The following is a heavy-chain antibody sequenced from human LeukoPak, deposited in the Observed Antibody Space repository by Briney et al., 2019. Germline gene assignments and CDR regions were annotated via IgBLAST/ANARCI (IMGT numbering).Heavy chain of an antibody. CDR1: DGSIRGYY. J-gene: IGHJ6*02. CDR3: ARLTNWQYTQSYYGLDF. Sequence: SETLSLTCTVSDGSIRGYYWSWIRQAPGKGLEWIGYISYSGGTNYKPSLKSRVTISVDTSRNQFSLKLSSVTAADTAIYSCARLTNWQYTQSYYGLDFWGQGTSVTVSS. V-gene: IGHV4-59*01. D-gene: IGHD1-1*01. CDR2: ISYSGGT.